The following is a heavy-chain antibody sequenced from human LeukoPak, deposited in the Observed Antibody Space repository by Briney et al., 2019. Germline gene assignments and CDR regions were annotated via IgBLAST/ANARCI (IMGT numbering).Heavy chain of an antibody. CDR2: IIPIFGTA. D-gene: IGHD6-13*01. J-gene: IGHJ5*02. Sequence: SVKVSCKASGGTFSSYVISWVRQAPGQGLEWMGGIIPIFGTANYAQKFQGRVTITADESTSTAYMELSSLRSEDTAVYYCARVLGFYSSSWYLGAPDTFSRWFDPWGQGTLVTVSS. CDR3: ARVLGFYSSSWYLGAPDTFSRWFDP. CDR1: GGTFSSYV. V-gene: IGHV1-69*01.